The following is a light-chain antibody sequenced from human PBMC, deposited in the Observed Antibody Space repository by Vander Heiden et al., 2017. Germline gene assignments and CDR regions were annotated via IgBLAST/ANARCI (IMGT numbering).Light chain of an antibody. CDR3: QSADSSGTYQV. CDR2: KDI. V-gene: IGLV3-25*03. Sequence: YDPPLPPSVSVFPGQTARIICSGDALPKQYAFWYQQKPGQAPLLVMSKDIERPSGIPERFSGSSSGKTVTLTISGVQAEDEADYYCQSADSSGTYQVFGGGSKLTVL. CDR1: ALPKQY. J-gene: IGLJ3*02.